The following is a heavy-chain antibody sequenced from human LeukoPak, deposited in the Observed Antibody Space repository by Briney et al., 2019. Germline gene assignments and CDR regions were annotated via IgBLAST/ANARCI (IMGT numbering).Heavy chain of an antibody. CDR2: IIPILGIA. D-gene: IGHD6-13*01. CDR1: GGTFSSYA. Sequence: SVKVSCKASGGTFSSYAISWVRQAPGQGLEWVGRIIPILGIANYAQKFQGRVTITADKSTSTAYMELSSLRSEDTAVYYCARWGGSSWQGYDYWGQGTLVTVSS. CDR3: ARWGGSSWQGYDY. J-gene: IGHJ4*02. V-gene: IGHV1-69*04.